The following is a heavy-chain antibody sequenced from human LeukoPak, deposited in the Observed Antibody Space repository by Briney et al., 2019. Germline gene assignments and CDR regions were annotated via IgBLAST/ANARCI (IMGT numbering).Heavy chain of an antibody. CDR1: GDYISTYY. CDR2: IYYSGNT. D-gene: IGHD4-17*01. CDR3: ARGMTTAWSALGGTHYFDS. V-gene: IGHV4-59*01. J-gene: IGHJ4*02. Sequence: SETLSLTCTVSGDYISTYYWSWIRQPPGGGLEWIGYIYYSGNTNYNPSLKTRVAMSLDTSRNQFSLNLTSVTAADTALYYCARGMTTAWSALGGTHYFDSWGQGALVTVSS.